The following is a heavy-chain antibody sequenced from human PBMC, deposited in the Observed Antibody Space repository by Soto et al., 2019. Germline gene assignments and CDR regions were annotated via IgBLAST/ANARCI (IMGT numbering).Heavy chain of an antibody. J-gene: IGHJ4*02. CDR1: GFTVSSNY. D-gene: IGHD6-13*01. Sequence: PGGSLRLSCAASGFTVSSNYMSWVRQAPGKGLEWVSVIYSGGSTYYADSVKGRFTISRDNSKNTLYLQMNSLRAEDTAVYYCARVPAAGIFDYWAQGTLVTVSS. CDR3: ARVPAAGIFDY. V-gene: IGHV3-66*01. CDR2: IYSGGST.